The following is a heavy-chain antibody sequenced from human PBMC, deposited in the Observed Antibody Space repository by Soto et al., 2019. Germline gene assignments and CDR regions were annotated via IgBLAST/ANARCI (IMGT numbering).Heavy chain of an antibody. CDR3: AKVGGYFHSTRYPNY. Sequence: PGGSLRLSCAASGFTFSDYGMSWVRQAPGKGLEGVAVVSGSGGSTSYADSVKGRFTISRDNAKNTLYLQMNSLRADDTAVYYCAKVGGYFHSTRYPNYWGQGALVTVSS. V-gene: IGHV3-23*01. D-gene: IGHD3-22*01. CDR2: VSGSGGST. CDR1: GFTFSDYG. J-gene: IGHJ4*02.